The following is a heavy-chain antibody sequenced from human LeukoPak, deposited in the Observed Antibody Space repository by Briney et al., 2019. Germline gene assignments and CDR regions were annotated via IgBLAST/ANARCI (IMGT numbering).Heavy chain of an antibody. D-gene: IGHD6-13*01. Sequence: GTSLRLSCAASGFTFSSHAMHWVRQAPGKGLEWVAVISYDGSNKFYADSVKGRFTISRDNSKNTLYLQMNSLRAVDTALYYCARNFGPYSNILYSLDYWGQGTLVTVSS. CDR2: ISYDGSNK. CDR3: ARNFGPYSNILYSLDY. J-gene: IGHJ4*02. CDR1: GFTFSSHA. V-gene: IGHV3-30-3*01.